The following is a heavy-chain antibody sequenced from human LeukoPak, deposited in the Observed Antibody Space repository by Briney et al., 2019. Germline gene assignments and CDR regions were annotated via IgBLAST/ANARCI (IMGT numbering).Heavy chain of an antibody. Sequence: AGGSLRLSCAASGLTLCDFWMHWVRQPPGKGLVWVALVKGDGRTTIYADSVKGRFTIARDNAKNTLYLQMNSLRADDSGVYYCATGHSYGYDYWGQGVLVTVSS. CDR2: VKGDGRTT. J-gene: IGHJ4*02. CDR3: ATGHSYGYDY. D-gene: IGHD5-18*01. CDR1: GLTLCDFW. V-gene: IGHV3-74*01.